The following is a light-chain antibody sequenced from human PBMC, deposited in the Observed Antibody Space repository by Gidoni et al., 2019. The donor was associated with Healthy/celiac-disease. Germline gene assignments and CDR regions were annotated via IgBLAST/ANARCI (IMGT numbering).Light chain of an antibody. J-gene: IGKJ2*01. CDR2: AAS. CDR1: HSISSY. V-gene: IGKV1-39*01. Sequence: IQMTQSPSSLSASVGDRVTIPCRASHSISSYLNLYQQKPGKAPKLLIYAASSLQSGVPSRCSGSGSGTDCTLTISSLQPEDFATYYCQQSYSTPLVTFGQGTKLEIK. CDR3: QQSYSTPLVT.